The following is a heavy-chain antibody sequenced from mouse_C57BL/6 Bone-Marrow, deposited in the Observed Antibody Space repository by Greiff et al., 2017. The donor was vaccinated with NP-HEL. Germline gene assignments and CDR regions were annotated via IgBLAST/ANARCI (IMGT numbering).Heavy chain of an antibody. CDR1: GFTFTDYY. CDR3: ARYRASTTDLGYFDV. D-gene: IGHD1-1*01. CDR2: IRNKANGYTT. J-gene: IGHJ1*03. V-gene: IGHV7-3*01. Sequence: EVMLVESGGGLVQPGGSLSLSCAASGFTFTDYYMRWVRQPPGKALEWLGFIRNKANGYTTEYSASVKGRFTISRDNSQSILYLQIDALRAEGSATYYCARYRASTTDLGYFDVWGTGTTVTVSS.